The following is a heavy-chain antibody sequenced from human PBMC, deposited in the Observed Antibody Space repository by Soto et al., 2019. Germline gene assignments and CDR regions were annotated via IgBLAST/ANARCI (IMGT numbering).Heavy chain of an antibody. CDR1: GAPISSYY. D-gene: IGHD6-6*01. J-gene: IGHJ5*02. CDR3: ARNRDEYSSSYNWFDP. V-gene: IGHV4-4*07. Sequence: PSETLSLTCTVSGAPISSYYWSWMRQPAGKGLEWIGRIHAGGDAVYNPSLKSRVIMSTDTSKNQFSLWLRSISAADTAVYYCARNRDEYSSSYNWFDPWGQGTSVTVSS. CDR2: IHAGGDA.